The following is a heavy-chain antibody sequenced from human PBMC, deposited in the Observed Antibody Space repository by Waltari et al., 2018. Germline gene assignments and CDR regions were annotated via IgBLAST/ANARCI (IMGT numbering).Heavy chain of an antibody. D-gene: IGHD6-13*01. CDR3: ARDDTSSTTYGMDV. J-gene: IGHJ6*02. CDR1: GFTFSSYS. V-gene: IGHV3-21*01. CDR2: ISSSSSYI. Sequence: EVQLVESGGGLVKPGGSLRLSCAASGFTFSSYSMHWVRQAPGKGLEWVSSISSSSSYIYYADSVKGRFTISRDNAKNSLYLQMNSLRAEDTAVYYCARDDTSSTTYGMDVWGQGTTVTVSS.